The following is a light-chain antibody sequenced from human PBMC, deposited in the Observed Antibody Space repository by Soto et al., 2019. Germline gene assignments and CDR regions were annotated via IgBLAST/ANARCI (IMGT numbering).Light chain of an antibody. CDR1: QSLSSA. Sequence: ETVMTQSPATLCVSPGERATLSCRASQSLSSALAWYQQKPGLPPRLLIYDASTRATGIPARFSGSGSGTEFTLTISSLQSEDFAVYYCQQRSNWPPTFGQGTRLEI. CDR2: DAS. V-gene: IGKV3-15*01. CDR3: QQRSNWPPT. J-gene: IGKJ5*01.